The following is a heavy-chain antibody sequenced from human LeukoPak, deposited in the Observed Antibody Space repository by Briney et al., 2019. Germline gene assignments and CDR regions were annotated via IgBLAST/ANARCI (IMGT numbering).Heavy chain of an antibody. CDR2: ISSGISYI. V-gene: IGHV3-21*01. J-gene: IGHJ4*02. D-gene: IGHD3-10*01. CDR1: GFTFDDYG. CDR3: ARGGITMVRGVNN. Sequence: PGGSLRLSCAASGFTFDDYGMSWVRQAPGKGLEWVSSISSGISYIYYADSLKGRFTISRDNAKNSLYLQMNSLRAEDTAVYYCARGGITMVRGVNNWGRGTLVTVSS.